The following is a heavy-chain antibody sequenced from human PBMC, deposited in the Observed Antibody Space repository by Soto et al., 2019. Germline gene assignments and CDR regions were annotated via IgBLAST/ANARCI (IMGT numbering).Heavy chain of an antibody. V-gene: IGHV4-39*01. CDR3: ARLLGYCSSTSCYLVRALYYFDY. D-gene: IGHD2-2*01. J-gene: IGHJ4*02. CDR1: GGSISSSSYY. Sequence: SETLSLTCTVSGGSISSSSYYWGWIRQPPGKGLEWIGSIYYSGSTYYNPSLKSRVTISVDTSKNQFSLKLSSVTAADTAVYYCARLLGYCSSTSCYLVRALYYFDYWGQGTLVTVSS. CDR2: IYYSGST.